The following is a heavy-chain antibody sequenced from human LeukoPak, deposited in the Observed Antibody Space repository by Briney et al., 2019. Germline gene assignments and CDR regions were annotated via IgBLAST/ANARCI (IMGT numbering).Heavy chain of an antibody. Sequence: SQTLSLTCTVSGGSISSGGYYWSWIRQHPGKGLEWIGYIYYSGSTYYNPSLKSRVTISVDTSKNQFSLKLSSVTAADTAVYYCARVIFDYDILTGLKAVDPWGQGTLVTVSS. D-gene: IGHD3-9*01. CDR3: ARVIFDYDILTGLKAVDP. CDR1: GGSISSGGYY. CDR2: IYYSGST. V-gene: IGHV4-31*03. J-gene: IGHJ5*02.